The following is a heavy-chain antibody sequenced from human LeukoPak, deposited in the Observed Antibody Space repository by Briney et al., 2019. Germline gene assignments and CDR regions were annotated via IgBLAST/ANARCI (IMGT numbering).Heavy chain of an antibody. Sequence: SETLSLTCTVSGGSISSSSYYWGWIRQPPGKGLEWIGSIYYSGSTYYNPSLKSRVTISVDTSKNQFSLKLSSVTAADTAVYYCARGGRWLQYGGFDYWGQGTLVTVSS. J-gene: IGHJ4*02. CDR2: IYYSGST. CDR1: GGSISSSSYY. CDR3: ARGGRWLQYGGFDY. V-gene: IGHV4-39*07. D-gene: IGHD5-24*01.